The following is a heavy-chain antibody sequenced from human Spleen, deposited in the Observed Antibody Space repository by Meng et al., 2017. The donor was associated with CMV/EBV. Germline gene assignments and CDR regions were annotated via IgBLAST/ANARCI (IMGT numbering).Heavy chain of an antibody. V-gene: IGHV3-30*04. J-gene: IGHJ4*02. CDR1: GFTLSAFA. D-gene: IGHD4-23*01. Sequence: GESLKISCEASGFTLSAFAMHWVRQAPAKGLEWVAVISYDGSIIHYADSVKGRFTISRDISKNTLYLQMNSPRIDDTAVYYCARANSHDYWGPGTLVTVSS. CDR3: ARANSHDY. CDR2: ISYDGSII.